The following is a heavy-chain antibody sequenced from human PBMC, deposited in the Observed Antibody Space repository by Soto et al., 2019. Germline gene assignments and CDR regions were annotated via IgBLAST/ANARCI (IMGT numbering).Heavy chain of an antibody. V-gene: IGHV1-18*01. CDR2: ISAYNGNT. CDR3: ARDLDAGSYNWFDP. CDR1: GYTFTSYG. J-gene: IGHJ5*02. D-gene: IGHD1-26*01. Sequence: ASVKVSCKASGYTFTSYGISWVLQAPGQGLEWMGWISAYNGNTNYAQKLQGRVTMTTDTSTSTAYMELRSLRSDDTAVYYCARDLDAGSYNWFDPWGQGTLVTVSS.